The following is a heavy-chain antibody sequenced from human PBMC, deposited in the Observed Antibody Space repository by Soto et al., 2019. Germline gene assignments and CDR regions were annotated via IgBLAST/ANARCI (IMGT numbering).Heavy chain of an antibody. D-gene: IGHD6-13*01. CDR1: GFTFSSYS. CDR2: ISSSSSTI. CDR3: ARHPERIAQIGWFDP. V-gene: IGHV3-48*01. Sequence: GGSLRLSCAASGFTFSSYSMNWVRQAPGKGLEWVSYISSSSSTIYYADSVKGRFTISRDNAKNSLYLQMNSLRAEDTAVYYCARHPERIAQIGWFDPWGQGTLVTSPQ. J-gene: IGHJ5*02.